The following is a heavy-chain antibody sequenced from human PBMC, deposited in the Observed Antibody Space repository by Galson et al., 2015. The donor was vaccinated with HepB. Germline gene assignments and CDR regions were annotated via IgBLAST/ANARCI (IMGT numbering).Heavy chain of an antibody. CDR2: IYYGGSGTT. CDR1: GGSIVSSSHY. V-gene: IGHV4-39*01. J-gene: IGHJ4*02. CDR3: AGPRYWNSATCTAAFDN. Sequence: SETLSLTCTVSGGSIVSSSHYWGWIRQPPGKGLEWIGRIYYGGSGTTLYNPSLRSRVTISVDPSKNQFSLEVKSVSAADTAVYYWAGPRYWNSATCTAAFDNWGQGTPVTVSS. D-gene: IGHD1-1*01.